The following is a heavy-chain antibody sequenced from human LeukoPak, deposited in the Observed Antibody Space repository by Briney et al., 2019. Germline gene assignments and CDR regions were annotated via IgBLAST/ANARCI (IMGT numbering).Heavy chain of an antibody. Sequence: PSETLSLTCTVSGGSISSSSYFWGWIRQPPGKGLEWIGEINHSGSTNYNPSLKSRVTISVDTSKNQFSLKLSSVTAADTAVYYCASGWVPFDLWGEGSLVTVSS. CDR3: ASGWVPFDL. V-gene: IGHV4-39*01. CDR2: INHSGST. D-gene: IGHD1-14*01. J-gene: IGHJ4*02. CDR1: GGSISSSSYF.